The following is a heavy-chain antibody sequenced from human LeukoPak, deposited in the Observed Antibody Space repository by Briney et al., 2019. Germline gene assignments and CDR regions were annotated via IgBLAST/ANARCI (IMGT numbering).Heavy chain of an antibody. CDR3: ATESGTYSGTCFDY. CDR1: GFTFSDYF. J-gene: IGHJ4*02. CDR2: ISSSSNTI. V-gene: IGHV3-11*04. D-gene: IGHD1-26*01. Sequence: GGSLRLSCVASGFTFSDYFMSWIRQAPGKGLEWVSYISSSSNTIYYADSVKGRFTISRDNAKNSLYLQMNSLRAEDTAVYYCATESGTYSGTCFDYWGQGNLVTVSS.